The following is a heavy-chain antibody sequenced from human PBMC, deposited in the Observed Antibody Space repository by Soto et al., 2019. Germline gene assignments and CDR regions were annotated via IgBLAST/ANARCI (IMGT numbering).Heavy chain of an antibody. D-gene: IGHD3-10*01. CDR1: GFTFSSYG. V-gene: IGHV3-33*01. CDR2: IWYDGSNK. Sequence: PGGSLRLSCAASGFTFSSYGMHWVRQAPGKGLEWVAVIWYDGSNKYYADSVKGRFTISRDNSKNTLYLQMNSLRAEDTAVYYCARSNRLWFGELLHWGQGTLVTVSS. CDR3: ARSNRLWFGELLH. J-gene: IGHJ4*02.